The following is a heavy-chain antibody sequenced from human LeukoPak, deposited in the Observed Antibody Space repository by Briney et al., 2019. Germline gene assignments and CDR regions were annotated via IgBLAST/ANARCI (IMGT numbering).Heavy chain of an antibody. CDR2: ISGSGGST. CDR3: AKLGDILTGYPYYFDF. Sequence: GGSLRLSYEASGFTFSSYAMSWVRQAPGKGLDWVSAISGSGGSTYYADSVKGRFTISRDNSKNTLYLQMNSLRAEDTAVYYCAKLGDILTGYPYYFDFWREETLVTVSS. D-gene: IGHD3-9*01. J-gene: IGHJ4*02. CDR1: GFTFSSYA. V-gene: IGHV3-23*01.